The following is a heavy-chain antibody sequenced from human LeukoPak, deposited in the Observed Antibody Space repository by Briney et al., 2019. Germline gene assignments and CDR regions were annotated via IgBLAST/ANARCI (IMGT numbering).Heavy chain of an antibody. Sequence: GGSLRLSCAASGFTFSSYAMHWVRQAPGKGLEWVAVISYDGSNKYYAGSVKGRFTISRDNSKNTLYLQMNSLRAEDTAVYYCARDRGYCSGGSCYSLDYYYYGMDVWGQGTTVTVSS. CDR1: GFTFSSYA. J-gene: IGHJ6*02. CDR3: ARDRGYCSGGSCYSLDYYYYGMDV. D-gene: IGHD2-15*01. CDR2: ISYDGSNK. V-gene: IGHV3-30-3*01.